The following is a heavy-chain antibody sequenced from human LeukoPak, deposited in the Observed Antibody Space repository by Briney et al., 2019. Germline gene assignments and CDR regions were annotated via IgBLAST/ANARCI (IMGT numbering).Heavy chain of an antibody. D-gene: IGHD1-26*01. CDR2: IYHSGST. Sequence: SETLSLTCTVSSGSISSTSYYWGWIRQPPGKGLEWIGTIYHSGSTYYNPSLKSRVTISVDTSKNQFSLKLRSVTAADTAVYYCARHHPQYSGSYWTSHPDYWGQGTLVTVSS. J-gene: IGHJ4*02. CDR1: SGSISSTSYY. CDR3: ARHHPQYSGSYWTSHPDY. V-gene: IGHV4-39*01.